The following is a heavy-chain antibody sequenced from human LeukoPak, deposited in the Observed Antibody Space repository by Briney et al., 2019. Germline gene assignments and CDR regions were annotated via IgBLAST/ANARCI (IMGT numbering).Heavy chain of an antibody. D-gene: IGHD3-10*01. J-gene: IGHJ4*02. CDR2: ISYDAGSNQ. Sequence: GGSLGLSCAASGFTFSSYSMNWVRQAPGKGLEWVAVISYDAGSNQYYSDSVKGRFTITKDNSKNTQYLQMNRIRVDDTAVYYCVKERPEDYFGWGSYFDFWGQGTRVTVSS. CDR3: VKERPEDYFGWGSYFDF. V-gene: IGHV3-30*18. CDR1: GFTFSSYS.